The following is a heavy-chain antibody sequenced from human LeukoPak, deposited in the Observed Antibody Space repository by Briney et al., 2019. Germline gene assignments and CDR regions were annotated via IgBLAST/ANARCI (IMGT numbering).Heavy chain of an antibody. CDR3: ARGGRGSAAVVAPRSFDI. V-gene: IGHV3-74*01. CDR2: SNSDGSST. CDR1: GFTLSSYW. J-gene: IGHJ3*02. Sequence: GGSLRLSCAASGFTLSSYWMHWVRQAPGKGLIWVSRSNSDGSSTSYADSVQGRFTISRDNAKNTLYLQMNSLRAEDSALYYCARGGRGSAAVVAPRSFDIWGQGTMVTVSS. D-gene: IGHD3-22*01.